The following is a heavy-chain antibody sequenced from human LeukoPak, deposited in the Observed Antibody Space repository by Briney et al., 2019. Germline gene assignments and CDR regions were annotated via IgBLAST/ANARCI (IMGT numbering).Heavy chain of an antibody. CDR1: GGSFSGYY. J-gene: IGHJ4*02. D-gene: IGHD4-23*01. CDR2: INHSGST. V-gene: IGHV4-34*01. Sequence: SETLSLTCAVYGGSFSGYYWSWIRQPPGKGLEWIGEINHSGSTNYNPSLKSRVTISVDTSKNQFSLKLSSVTAADTAVYYCARGLGGGNSIYFDYWGQGPLVTVSS. CDR3: ARGLGGGNSIYFDY.